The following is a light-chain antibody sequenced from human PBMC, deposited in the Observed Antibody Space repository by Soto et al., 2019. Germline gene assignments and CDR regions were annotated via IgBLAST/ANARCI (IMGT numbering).Light chain of an antibody. CDR2: EVS. J-gene: IGLJ2*01. V-gene: IGLV2-14*01. CDR1: SSDVGGFNY. Sequence: QSALTQPASVSGSPGQSITISCTGTSSDVGGFNYVSWYRQHPGNAPKVIIYEVSNRPSGVSNRFSGSKSGNAASLTISGLQAEDEADYYCSSYTSTSTLVLFGGGTKVTVL. CDR3: SSYTSTSTLVL.